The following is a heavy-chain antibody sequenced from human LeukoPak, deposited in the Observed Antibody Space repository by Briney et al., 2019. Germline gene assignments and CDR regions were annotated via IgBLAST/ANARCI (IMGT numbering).Heavy chain of an antibody. Sequence: GGSLRLSCAASGFTFSSYWMSWVRQAPGKGLEWVANMNQDGSEKDYVDSVKGRFTISSDNARNSLYLQMGSLRAEDTAVYYCATYTHWVAGDVWGQGTTVTVSS. J-gene: IGHJ6*02. CDR2: MNQDGSEK. V-gene: IGHV3-7*01. D-gene: IGHD3-16*01. CDR3: ATYTHWVAGDV. CDR1: GFTFSSYW.